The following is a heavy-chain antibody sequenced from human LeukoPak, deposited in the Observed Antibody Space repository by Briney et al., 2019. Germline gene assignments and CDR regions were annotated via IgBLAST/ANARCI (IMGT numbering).Heavy chain of an antibody. J-gene: IGHJ5*02. CDR1: GFTPSSYW. CDR3: AREAYYYDSSGYYSGFDP. D-gene: IGHD3-22*01. V-gene: IGHV3-7*01. Sequence: GRSLRPSCAASGFTPSSYWISWVRQAPGKGLEWVANIKQDGREEYYVDSGKGRFTTPRDNAKNSLYVQMNSLRAEDTAVYYCAREAYYYDSSGYYSGFDPWGQGTLVTVSS. CDR2: IKQDGREE.